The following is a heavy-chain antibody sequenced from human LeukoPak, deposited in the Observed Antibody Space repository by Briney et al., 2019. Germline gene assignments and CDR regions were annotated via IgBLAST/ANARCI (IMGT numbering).Heavy chain of an antibody. CDR2: ISNSGTTI. CDR1: GFTFSDYY. D-gene: IGHD3-10*01. CDR3: ASLRGVNR. J-gene: IGHJ4*02. Sequence: GGSLRLSCAASGFTFSDYYMSWIRQPPGKGLEWVSYISNSGTTIYYADSVRGRFTVSRDNAKSSLYLQMDSLSAEDTAVYYCASLRGVNRWGQGTLVTVSS. V-gene: IGHV3-11*01.